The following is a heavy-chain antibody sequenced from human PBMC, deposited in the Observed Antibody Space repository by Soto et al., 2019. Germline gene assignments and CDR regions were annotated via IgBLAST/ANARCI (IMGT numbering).Heavy chain of an antibody. Sequence: QVLLVQSGTEVKKPGDSVKVSCKTSGYSFTSYGIAWVRQAPGQGREWVAWISGYKHNTNFAQKFRGRVTMTTDTSTGTAYMELRSLRSDDTAVYYCARDYPHSRESVVDVADQEYDYWGQGTLVTVSS. CDR2: ISGYKHNT. CDR3: ARDYPHSRESVVDVADQEYDY. CDR1: GYSFTSYG. V-gene: IGHV1-18*01. J-gene: IGHJ4*02. D-gene: IGHD2-15*01.